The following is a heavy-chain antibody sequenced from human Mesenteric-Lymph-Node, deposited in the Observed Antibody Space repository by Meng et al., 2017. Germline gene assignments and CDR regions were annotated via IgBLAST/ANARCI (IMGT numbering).Heavy chain of an antibody. J-gene: IGHJ5*02. CDR1: GGSFNSYY. V-gene: IGHV4-34*01. CDR2: INHRGSA. Sequence: SETLSLTCAVSGGSFNSYYWTWIRQPPGKGLEWIGEINHRGSATYNPSLKSRVTFLVDTSKNQFSLNLKSVTAADTTIYYCATARFDFGTNYFGGRNWFDTWGQGTLVTVSS. CDR3: ATARFDFGTNYFGGRNWFDT. D-gene: IGHD3/OR15-3a*01.